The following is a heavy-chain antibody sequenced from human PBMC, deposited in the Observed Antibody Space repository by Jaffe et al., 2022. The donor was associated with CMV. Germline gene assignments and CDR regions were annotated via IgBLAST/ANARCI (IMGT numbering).Heavy chain of an antibody. CDR2: IFSNDEK. V-gene: IGHV2-26*01. CDR1: GFSLSNARMG. D-gene: IGHD3-3*01. Sequence: QVTLKESGPVLVKPTETLTLTCTVSGFSLSNARMGVSWIRQPPGKALEWLAHIFSNDEKSYSTSLKSRLTISKDTSKSQVVLTMTNMDPVDTATYYCARMSIHYDFWSGYYEYYYYMDVWGKGTTVTVSS. J-gene: IGHJ6*03. CDR3: ARMSIHYDFWSGYYEYYYYMDV.